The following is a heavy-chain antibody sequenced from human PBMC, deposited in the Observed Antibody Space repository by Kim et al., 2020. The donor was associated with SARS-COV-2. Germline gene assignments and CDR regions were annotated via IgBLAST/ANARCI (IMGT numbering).Heavy chain of an antibody. D-gene: IGHD3-9*01. CDR3: ARGISVSTHGDYDILTPRGPVYYYGMDV. V-gene: IGHV1-18*04. Sequence: ASVKVSCKASGYTFTSYGISWVRQAPGQGHEWMGWISAYNGNTNYAQKLQGRVTMTTDTSTSTAYMELRSLRSDDTAVYYCARGISVSTHGDYDILTPRGPVYYYGMDVWGQGTTVTVSS. CDR2: ISAYNGNT. CDR1: GYTFTSYG. J-gene: IGHJ6*02.